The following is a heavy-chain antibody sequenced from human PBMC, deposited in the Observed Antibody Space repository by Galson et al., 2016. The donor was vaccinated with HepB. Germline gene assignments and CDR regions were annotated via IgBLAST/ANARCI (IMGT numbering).Heavy chain of an antibody. CDR1: GFTFSTYS. Sequence: SLRLSCAASGFTFSTYSMNWVRQVPGKGLEWDSSISSSSSYIYYGDSLKGRFTISRDNAKNSLYLQMNSLRAEDTAVYYCARDRGIQLWSRDGFDYWGQGTLVTVSS. D-gene: IGHD5-18*01. V-gene: IGHV3-21*01. J-gene: IGHJ4*02. CDR2: ISSSSSYI. CDR3: ARDRGIQLWSRDGFDY.